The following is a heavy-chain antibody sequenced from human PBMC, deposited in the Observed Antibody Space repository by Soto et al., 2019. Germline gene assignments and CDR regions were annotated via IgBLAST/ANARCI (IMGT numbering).Heavy chain of an antibody. Sequence: LSLTCAVSGYSINSDYYWGWIRQPPGKGLEWIGSVDHSGRTYYSPSLRSRLTIFIDTSKNQFSLRLTSVTAADTAMYFCAKKGYYPSGKRNLFGSWGPGTLGTFSS. V-gene: IGHV4-38-2*01. CDR1: GYSINSDYY. D-gene: IGHD3-10*01. J-gene: IGHJ4*02. CDR3: AKKGYYPSGKRNLFGS. CDR2: VDHSGRT.